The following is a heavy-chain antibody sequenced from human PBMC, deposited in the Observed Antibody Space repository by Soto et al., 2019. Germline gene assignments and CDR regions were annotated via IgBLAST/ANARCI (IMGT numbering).Heavy chain of an antibody. CDR1: GFTFSSYA. V-gene: IGHV3-23*01. CDR2: ISGSGGST. J-gene: IGHJ6*02. CDR3: AKDQTPGSYDSSGYYPQHGMDV. Sequence: LRLSCAASGFTFSSYAMRWVRQSPWKGLEWVSAISGSGGSTYYADSAKGRFTISRDNSKNTLYLQMNSLRAEDTAVYYCAKDQTPGSYDSSGYYPQHGMDVWGQGTTVTVSS. D-gene: IGHD3-22*01.